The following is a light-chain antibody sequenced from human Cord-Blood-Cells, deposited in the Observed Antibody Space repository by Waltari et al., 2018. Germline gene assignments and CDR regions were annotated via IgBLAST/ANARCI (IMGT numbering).Light chain of an antibody. Sequence: QSALTQPASVSGSPGQSITISCTGTSSDVGSYNLVSWYQQHPGKAPKLMIYEGSKRPSGVFNRFSGSKSGNTASLTISGLQAEDEADYYCCSYAGSSTYWVFGGGTKLTVL. CDR1: SSDVGSYNL. J-gene: IGLJ3*02. CDR2: EGS. CDR3: CSYAGSSTYWV. V-gene: IGLV2-23*01.